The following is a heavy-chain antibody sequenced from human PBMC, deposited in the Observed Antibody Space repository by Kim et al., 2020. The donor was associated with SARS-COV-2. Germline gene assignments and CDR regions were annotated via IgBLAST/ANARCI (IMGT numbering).Heavy chain of an antibody. CDR3: RGNSHYYYYYGMDV. V-gene: IGHV3-23*01. CDR2: ISGSGGST. J-gene: IGHJ6*02. D-gene: IGHD1-7*01. Sequence: GGSLRLSCAASGFTFSSYAMSWVRQAPGKGLEWVSAISGSGGSTYYADSVKGRFTISRDNSKNTLYLQMNSLRAEDTAVYYCRGNSHYYYYYGMDVWGQGTTVTVSS. CDR1: GFTFSSYA.